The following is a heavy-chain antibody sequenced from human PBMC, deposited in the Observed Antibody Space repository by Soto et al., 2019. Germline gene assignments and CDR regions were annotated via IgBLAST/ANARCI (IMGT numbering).Heavy chain of an antibody. CDR2: IKTDGSEK. CDR3: ASSMGRGGNDY. CDR1: GFTFSDYW. J-gene: IGHJ4*02. D-gene: IGHD3-10*01. Sequence: EVQLVESGGGLVQPGGSLRLSCAASGFTFSDYWMSWVRQAPGKGLECVANIKTDGSEKYYVDPVKGRFTISRDNAKNSLYLQMNRLRAEDTGVYYCASSMGRGGNDYWGQGPLVAVS. V-gene: IGHV3-7*05.